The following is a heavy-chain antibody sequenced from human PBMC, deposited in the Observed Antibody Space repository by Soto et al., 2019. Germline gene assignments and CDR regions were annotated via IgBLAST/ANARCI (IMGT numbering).Heavy chain of an antibody. CDR3: AKGGLITTSPYDFDY. CDR2: IGGKGGST. V-gene: IGHV3-23*01. D-gene: IGHD3-16*01. Sequence: DVQLLEPGGGLVKPGGPLRLSCEASGSTFNNYAITWFRQVPGTGLGWAPTIGGKGGSTYYADSVKGRFTISRDNSKNTLYLQMNSLRAEDTALYYCAKGGLITTSPYDFDYWGQGTLVTVSS. CDR1: GSTFNNYA. J-gene: IGHJ4*02.